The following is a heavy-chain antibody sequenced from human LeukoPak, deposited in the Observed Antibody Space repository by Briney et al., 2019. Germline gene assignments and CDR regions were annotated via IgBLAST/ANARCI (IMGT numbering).Heavy chain of an antibody. CDR2: VKSDGSDT. V-gene: IGHV3-74*01. CDR3: TTGIGNYYYY. J-gene: IGHJ4*02. D-gene: IGHD3-10*01. CDR1: GSTFSRYW. Sequence: GGSLRLSCAASGSTFSRYWMHWVRQAPGKGLVWVSRVKSDGSDTIYADSVKGRFTISRDNAKNTLYLQVDSLRAEDTAAYYCTTGIGNYYYYWGQGTLVTVAS.